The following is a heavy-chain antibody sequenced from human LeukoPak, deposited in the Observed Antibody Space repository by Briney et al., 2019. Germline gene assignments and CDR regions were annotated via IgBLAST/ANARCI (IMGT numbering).Heavy chain of an antibody. J-gene: IGHJ4*02. CDR3: SRDFVRAEHY. Sequence: GGSLRLSCSASGFTSSSYWMQWLRTAPGKGLVWFLRINPAGSVTNHADSVRGRFTISRDTAATTLYLEMNSLRAEDTAVYYCSRDFVRAEHYWGQGTLVTVSS. CDR1: GFTSSSYW. V-gene: IGHV3-74*01. CDR2: INPAGSVT.